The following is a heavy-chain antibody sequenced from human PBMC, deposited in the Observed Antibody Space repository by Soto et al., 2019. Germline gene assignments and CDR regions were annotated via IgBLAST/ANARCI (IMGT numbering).Heavy chain of an antibody. CDR1: GYMFTSYA. CDR3: ARGPGGNTDY. D-gene: IGHD1-26*01. CDR2: IHAGNGNT. J-gene: IGHJ4*02. V-gene: IGHV1-3*01. Sequence: GASVKVSCKASGYMFTSYAMHWVRQAPGQRLEWMGWIHAGNGNTKYSQKFQGRVTITRDTSASTAYMELSSLRSEDTAVYYCARGPGGNTDYWGQGTLVTVSS.